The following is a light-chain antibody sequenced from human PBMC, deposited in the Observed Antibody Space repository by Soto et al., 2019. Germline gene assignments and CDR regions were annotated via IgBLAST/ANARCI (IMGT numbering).Light chain of an antibody. CDR1: QSVSSS. CDR3: QQYNNWPFT. Sequence: EIVLTQSPGTLSLSPGERATLSCRASQSVSSSFLAWYRQKPGQAPSLLIYGASTRATGTPARFSGSGSGTEFTLTISSLQSEDFAVYYCQQYNNWPFTFGQGTRLEIK. V-gene: IGKV3-15*01. J-gene: IGKJ5*01. CDR2: GAS.